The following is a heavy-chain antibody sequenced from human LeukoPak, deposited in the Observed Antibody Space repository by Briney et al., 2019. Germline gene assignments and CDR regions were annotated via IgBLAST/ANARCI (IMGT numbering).Heavy chain of an antibody. CDR1: GFTFDDYA. V-gene: IGHV3-9*01. D-gene: IGHD6-19*01. Sequence: PGRSLRLSCAASGFTFDDYAMHWVRQAPGKGLEWVSGISWNSGSIGYADSVKGRFTISRDNAKNSLYLQMNSLRAEDTAVYYCARSDAHLYPGIAVAGPYFDYWGQGTLVTVSS. CDR2: ISWNSGSI. J-gene: IGHJ4*02. CDR3: ARSDAHLYPGIAVAGPYFDY.